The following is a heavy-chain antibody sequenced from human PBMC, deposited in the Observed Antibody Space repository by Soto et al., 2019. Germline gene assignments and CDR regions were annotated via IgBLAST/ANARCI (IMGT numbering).Heavy chain of an antibody. J-gene: IGHJ4*02. Sequence: PGGSLRLSCAASEFSFDDYAMSWVRQAPGKGLEWVSSITYTGVSTYYADSVKGRFTTSRDNSRDTLFLQMNSLRAEDTAIYYCAKSSVWYPYFDSWGQGTLVTVSS. V-gene: IGHV3-23*01. CDR3: AKSSVWYPYFDS. CDR2: ITYTGVST. CDR1: EFSFDDYA. D-gene: IGHD6-13*01.